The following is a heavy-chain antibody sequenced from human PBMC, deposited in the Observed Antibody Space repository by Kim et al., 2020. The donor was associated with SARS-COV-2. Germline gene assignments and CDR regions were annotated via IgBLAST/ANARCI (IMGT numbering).Heavy chain of an antibody. V-gene: IGHV3-9*01. Sequence: GGSLRLSCAASGFSFGDYAMHWVRQAPGKGLEWVSGINWNSETIAYADSVKGRFTISRDNAENSLFLQMNSLRTEDTALYYCAKDKSFYYGSGSLGGWFDPWGQGTLVTVSS. D-gene: IGHD3-10*01. CDR3: AKDKSFYYGSGSLGGWFDP. CDR1: GFSFGDYA. J-gene: IGHJ5*02. CDR2: INWNSETI.